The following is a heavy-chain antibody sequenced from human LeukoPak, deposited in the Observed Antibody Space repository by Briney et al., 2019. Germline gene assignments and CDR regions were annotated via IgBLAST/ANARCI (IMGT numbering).Heavy chain of an antibody. CDR2: ISSSSSYI. CDR3: AKDKRSATLYYFDY. D-gene: IGHD6-25*01. CDR1: GFTFSSYS. V-gene: IGHV3-21*04. J-gene: IGHJ4*02. Sequence: GGSLRLSCAASGFTFSSYSMNWVRQAPGKGLEWVSSISSSSSYIYYADSVKGRFTISRDNAKNSLYLQMNSLRAEDTALYYCAKDKRSATLYYFDYWGQGTLVTVSS.